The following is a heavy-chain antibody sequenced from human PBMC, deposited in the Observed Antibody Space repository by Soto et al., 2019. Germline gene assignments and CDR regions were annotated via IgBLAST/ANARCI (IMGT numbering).Heavy chain of an antibody. V-gene: IGHV1-69*02. D-gene: IGHD6-19*01. CDR1: GGTFSSYN. CDR2: IIPILGIA. CDR3: ASSRGSGWEALDY. Sequence: QVQLVQSGAEVKKPGSSVKVSCKASGGTFSSYNISWVRQAPGQGLEWMGRIIPILGIANYAQKFQGRVTITAANSTSTAYMELRSLRAEATGVYYCASSRGSGWEALDYWGQGTLVTVSS. J-gene: IGHJ4*02.